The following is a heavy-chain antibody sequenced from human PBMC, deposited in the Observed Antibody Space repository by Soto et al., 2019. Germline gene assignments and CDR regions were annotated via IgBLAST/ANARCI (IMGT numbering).Heavy chain of an antibody. CDR2: LSSESTFI. Sequence: QVQLVESGGGLVRPGGSLRLSCAASGFTFSTFYMNWVRQAPGKGLEWVSFLSSESTFISYADSVKGRFTISRDNSKKSLFLQMDSLRVEDTAVYYCARVRSGIYNAFDLWGQGTVVTVSS. J-gene: IGHJ3*01. CDR1: GFTFSTFY. V-gene: IGHV3-11*06. D-gene: IGHD1-26*01. CDR3: ARVRSGIYNAFDL.